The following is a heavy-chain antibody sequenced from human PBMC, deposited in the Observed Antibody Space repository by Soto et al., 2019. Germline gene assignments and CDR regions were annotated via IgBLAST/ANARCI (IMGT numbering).Heavy chain of an antibody. Sequence: GGSLRLSCAASGFTFSSYGMHWVRQAPGKGLEWVAVISYDGSNKYYADSVKGRFTISRDNSKNTLYLQMNSLRAEDTAVYYCAKDFSGYQRPSGYWGQGTLVTISS. CDR1: GFTFSSYG. J-gene: IGHJ4*02. D-gene: IGHD5-12*01. V-gene: IGHV3-30*18. CDR2: ISYDGSNK. CDR3: AKDFSGYQRPSGY.